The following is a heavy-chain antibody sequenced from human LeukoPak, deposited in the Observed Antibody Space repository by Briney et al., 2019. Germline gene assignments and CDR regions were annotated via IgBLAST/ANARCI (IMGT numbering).Heavy chain of an antibody. V-gene: IGHV1-18*01. J-gene: IGHJ4*02. D-gene: IGHD6-19*01. CDR2: ISVNSGNT. Sequence: ASVKVSCKASGYTFTTYGISWVRQAPGQGLEWMGWISVNSGNTNYAQKFQGRVTMTRDTSISTAYMELSRLRSDDTAVYYCARVRIAVAGKYYFDYWGQGTLVTVSS. CDR3: ARVRIAVAGKYYFDY. CDR1: GYTFTTYG.